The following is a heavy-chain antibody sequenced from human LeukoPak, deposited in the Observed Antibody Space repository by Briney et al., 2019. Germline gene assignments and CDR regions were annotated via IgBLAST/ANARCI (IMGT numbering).Heavy chain of an antibody. Sequence: PSETLSLTCTVSGGSISSSSYYWGWIRQPPGKGLEWIGSIYYSGSTYYNPSLKSRVTISVDTSKNQFSLKLSSVTAADTAVYYCARLLVLRGVMDWGQGTLVTVSS. J-gene: IGHJ4*02. CDR1: GGSISSSSYY. CDR2: IYYSGST. V-gene: IGHV4-39*01. CDR3: ARLLVLRGVMD. D-gene: IGHD3-10*01.